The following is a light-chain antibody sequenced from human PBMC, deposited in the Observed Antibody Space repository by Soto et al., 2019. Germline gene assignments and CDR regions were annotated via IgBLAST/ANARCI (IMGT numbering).Light chain of an antibody. J-gene: IGKJ4*01. V-gene: IGKV3-20*01. CDR3: QQYGGSPAT. Sequence: DIALTQSPGALSVSPGERATLSCRASQSVSSNYLAWYQQKPGQAPRLLIYGASSRATGVPDRFSASGSGTDYTLTISRLEPEDFAVYYCQQYGGSPATFGGGTKVDIK. CDR1: QSVSSNY. CDR2: GAS.